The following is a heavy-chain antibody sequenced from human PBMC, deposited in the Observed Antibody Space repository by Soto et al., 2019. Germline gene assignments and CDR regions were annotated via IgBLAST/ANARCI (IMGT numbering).Heavy chain of an antibody. Sequence: DPGGSLRLSCAASGFTFSSYAMSWVRQAPGKGLEWVSAISGSGGSTYYADSVKGRFTISRDNSKNTLYLQMNSLRAEDTAVYYCATPGAGYCSSTSCPMDVWGQGTTVTVSS. CDR3: ATPGAGYCSSTSCPMDV. CDR2: ISGSGGST. J-gene: IGHJ6*02. V-gene: IGHV3-23*01. D-gene: IGHD2-2*01. CDR1: GFTFSSYA.